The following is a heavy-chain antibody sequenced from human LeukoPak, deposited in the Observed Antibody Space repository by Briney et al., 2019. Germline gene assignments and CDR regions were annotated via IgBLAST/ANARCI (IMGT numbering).Heavy chain of an antibody. J-gene: IGHJ4*02. CDR3: AVMHRYYDGSGYWVQ. CDR2: ISTSGGTT. D-gene: IGHD3-22*01. Sequence: GGSLRLSRAASGFTFGSYAMRWVPQAPGKGLEWVSGISTSGGTTSYAESVKGRFTVSRDNPRNTLYMEMNSLRDEDTAVYYCAVMHRYYDGSGYWVQWGQGTLVTVSS. CDR1: GFTFGSYA. V-gene: IGHV3-23*01.